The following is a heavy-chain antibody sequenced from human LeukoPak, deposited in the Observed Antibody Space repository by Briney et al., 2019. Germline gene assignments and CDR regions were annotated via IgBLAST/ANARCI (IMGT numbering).Heavy chain of an antibody. CDR1: GFTFSSYG. D-gene: IGHD6-13*01. CDR3: AKEGSGQLVRVDYMDV. J-gene: IGHJ6*03. CDR2: VSYDGSNK. Sequence: GGSLRLSCAASGFTFSSYGMHWVRQAPGKGLEWVAVVSYDGSNKYYADSVKGRFTISRDNSKNTLYLQMNSLRAEDTAVYYCAKEGSGQLVRVDYMDVWGEGTTVTVSS. V-gene: IGHV3-30*18.